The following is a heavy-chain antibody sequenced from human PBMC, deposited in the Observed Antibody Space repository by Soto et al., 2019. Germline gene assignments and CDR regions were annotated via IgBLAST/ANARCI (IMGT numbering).Heavy chain of an antibody. J-gene: IGHJ6*02. Sequence: QVQLQESGPGLVKPSETLSLTCTVSGDSISSYYWSWIRQHAGKGLEWIGRIYTSGSTNYNPSLKSRVTMSVDTSKNQFSLKLTSVTAADTAVYYCARDSRVAAAGDYYYGMDVWGQGTTVTVSS. CDR1: GDSISSYY. V-gene: IGHV4-4*07. CDR3: ARDSRVAAAGDYYYGMDV. D-gene: IGHD6-13*01. CDR2: IYTSGST.